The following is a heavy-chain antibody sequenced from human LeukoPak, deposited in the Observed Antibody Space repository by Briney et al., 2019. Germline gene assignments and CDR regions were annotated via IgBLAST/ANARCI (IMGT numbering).Heavy chain of an antibody. CDR3: ARVRYCSGGSCYGNWYDP. Sequence: AGGSPRLSCAASGFTFSSYEMNWVRQAPGKGLEWVPYISSSGSSINYADSVRGRFTIYRDNGKNSLYLQMNSLRAEDTAVYYCARVRYCSGGSCYGNWYDPWGQGTLVTVSS. D-gene: IGHD2-15*01. J-gene: IGHJ5*02. V-gene: IGHV3-48*03. CDR2: ISSSGSSI. CDR1: GFTFSSYE.